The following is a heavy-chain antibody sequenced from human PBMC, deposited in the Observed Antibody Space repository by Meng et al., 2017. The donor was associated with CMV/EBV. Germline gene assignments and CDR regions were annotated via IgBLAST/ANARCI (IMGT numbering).Heavy chain of an antibody. CDR3: ARSGLRFLEWSHHWFDP. J-gene: IGHJ5*02. D-gene: IGHD3-3*01. Sequence: YTFTGYYMHWVRQAPGQGLEWMGWINPNSGGTNYAQKFQGRVTMTGDTSISTAYMELSRLRSDDTAVYYCARSGLRFLEWSHHWFDPWGQGTLVTVSS. CDR2: INPNSGGT. CDR1: YTFTGYY. V-gene: IGHV1-2*02.